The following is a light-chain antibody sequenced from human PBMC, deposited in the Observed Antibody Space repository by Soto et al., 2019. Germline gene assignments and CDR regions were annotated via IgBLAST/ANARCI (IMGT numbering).Light chain of an antibody. CDR2: AAS. V-gene: IGKV1-9*01. CDR3: QQLNSYPIT. Sequence: IQLTQSPSSLSASVGDRVTITCRASQGISSYLAWYQQKPGKAPKLLIYAASTLQSGVPSRFIGSGFGTNFTLTISSLQPEDFATYYCQQLNSYPITFGQGTRLEIK. CDR1: QGISSY. J-gene: IGKJ5*01.